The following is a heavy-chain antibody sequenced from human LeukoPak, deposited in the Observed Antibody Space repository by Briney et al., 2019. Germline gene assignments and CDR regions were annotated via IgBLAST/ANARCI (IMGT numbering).Heavy chain of an antibody. CDR2: ISSSGSTI. CDR1: GFTFSSYS. CDR3: ARLHSSGHYYMDV. Sequence: PGGSLRLSCAASGFTFSSYSMNWVRQAPGKGLEWVSSISSSGSTIYYADSVKGRFTISRDNAKNSLYLQMNSLRAEDTAVYYCARLHSSGHYYMDVWGKGTTVTISS. V-gene: IGHV3-48*04. D-gene: IGHD3-22*01. J-gene: IGHJ6*03.